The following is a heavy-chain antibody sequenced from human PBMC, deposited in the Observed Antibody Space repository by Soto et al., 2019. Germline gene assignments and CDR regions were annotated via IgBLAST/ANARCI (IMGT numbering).Heavy chain of an antibody. V-gene: IGHV4-39*01. J-gene: IGHJ4*02. CDR1: GGSISSSSYY. D-gene: IGHD1-1*01. CDR3: ARHSVQLERRRFDY. CDR2: IYYSGST. Sequence: SETLSLTCTVSGGSISSSSYYWGWIRQPPGKGLEWIGSIYYSGSTYYNPSLKGRVTISVDTSKNQFSLKLSSETAADTAVYYCARHSVQLERRRFDYWGQGTLVTVSS.